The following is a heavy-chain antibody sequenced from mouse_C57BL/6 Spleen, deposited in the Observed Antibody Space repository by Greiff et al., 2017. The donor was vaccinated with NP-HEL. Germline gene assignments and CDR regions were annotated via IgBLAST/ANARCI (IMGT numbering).Heavy chain of an antibody. CDR2: IHPSDSDT. Sequence: QVQLQQPGAELVKPGASVKVSCKASGYTFTSYWMHWVKQRPGQGLEWIGRIHPSDSDTNYNQKFKGKATLTVDKSSSTAYMQLSSLTSEDSAVYYCAILYYYGSSYVNWYFDVWGTGTTVTVSS. V-gene: IGHV1-74*01. CDR1: GYTFTSYW. CDR3: AILYYYGSSYVNWYFDV. J-gene: IGHJ1*03. D-gene: IGHD1-1*01.